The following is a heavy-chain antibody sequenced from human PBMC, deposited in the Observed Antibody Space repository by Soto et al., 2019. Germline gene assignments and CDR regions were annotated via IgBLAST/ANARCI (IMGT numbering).Heavy chain of an antibody. CDR2: IVVGSGNT. J-gene: IGHJ6*02. CDR3: AADRNYGDYYLYYYYGMDV. Sequence: SVKVSCKASGFTFTSSAVQWVRQARGQRLAWIGWIVVGSGNTKYAQKFQERVTITRYMSTSTAYMELSSLRSEDTAVYYCAADRNYGDYYLYYYYGMDVWGQGTTVTVSS. CDR1: GFTFTSSA. D-gene: IGHD4-17*01. V-gene: IGHV1-58*01.